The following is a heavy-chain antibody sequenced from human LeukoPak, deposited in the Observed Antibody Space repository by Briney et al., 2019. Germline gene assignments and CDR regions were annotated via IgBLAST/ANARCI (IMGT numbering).Heavy chain of an antibody. D-gene: IGHD3-22*01. CDR1: GFTFSSYG. Sequence: GGSLRLSCAASGFTFSSYGMHWVRQAPGKGLEWVAFIRYDGSNKYYADSVKGRFTISRDNSKNTLYLQMNSLRAEDTAVYYCAKGKEEIVVVDTAWPMDVWGKGTTVTISS. CDR2: IRYDGSNK. CDR3: AKGKEEIVVVDTAWPMDV. V-gene: IGHV3-30*02. J-gene: IGHJ6*03.